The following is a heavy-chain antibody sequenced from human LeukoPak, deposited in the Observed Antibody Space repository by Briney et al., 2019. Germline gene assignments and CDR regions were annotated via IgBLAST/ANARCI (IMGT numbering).Heavy chain of an antibody. V-gene: IGHV3-9*01. CDR3: AKHQDTAMGLFDY. J-gene: IGHJ4*02. Sequence: GRSLGLSFPGSGFSLEQYAMQLVRQAPGKGLGWVSSNSWYSGSLGYSDSVKGRFTISRNNAKNSLYLQMNSLRAEHTALYYCAKHQDTAMGLFDYSGQGTLVTASS. CDR1: GFSLEQYA. CDR2: NSWYSGSL. D-gene: IGHD5-18*01.